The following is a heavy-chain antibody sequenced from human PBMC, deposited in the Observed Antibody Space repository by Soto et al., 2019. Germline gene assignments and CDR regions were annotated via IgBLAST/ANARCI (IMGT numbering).Heavy chain of an antibody. Sequence: LSLTCTVSGGSISSGDYYWSWIRQPPGKGLEWIGYIYYSGSTYYNPSLKSRVTISVDTSKNQFSLKLSSVTAADTAVYYCARGLDLRPFDYWGQGTLVTVSS. D-gene: IGHD3-9*01. CDR2: IYYSGST. CDR1: GGSISSGDYY. CDR3: ARGLDLRPFDY. J-gene: IGHJ4*02. V-gene: IGHV4-30-4*01.